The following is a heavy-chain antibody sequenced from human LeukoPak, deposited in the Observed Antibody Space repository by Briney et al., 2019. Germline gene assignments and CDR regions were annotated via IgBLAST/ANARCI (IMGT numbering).Heavy chain of an antibody. V-gene: IGHV3-23*01. Sequence: PGGSLRLSCAASGFTFSSHAMSWVRQAPGKGLEWVSAISGSGGSTYYADSVKGRFTISRDNSKNTLYLQMNSLRAEDTAVYYCAKDPYCSSTSCSMAPFDYWGQGTLVTVPS. J-gene: IGHJ4*02. D-gene: IGHD2-2*01. CDR3: AKDPYCSSTSCSMAPFDY. CDR2: ISGSGGST. CDR1: GFTFSSHA.